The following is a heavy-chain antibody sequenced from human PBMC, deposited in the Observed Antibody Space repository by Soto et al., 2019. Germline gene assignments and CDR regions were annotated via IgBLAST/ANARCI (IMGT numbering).Heavy chain of an antibody. Sequence: PGGTLRLPCAASGFTLSSYAVSWLRQAPGKGPEWISSISGSGSTIYYADSGRGRFTISRDNSKNTLYLQMSSLSAEDTAVYYSAYVFSDYASSGYYSLDYCGQGTLVTVTS. D-gene: IGHD3-22*01. J-gene: IGHJ4*02. V-gene: IGHV3-23*01. CDR2: ISGSGSTI. CDR1: GFTLSSYA. CDR3: AYVFSDYASSGYYSLDY.